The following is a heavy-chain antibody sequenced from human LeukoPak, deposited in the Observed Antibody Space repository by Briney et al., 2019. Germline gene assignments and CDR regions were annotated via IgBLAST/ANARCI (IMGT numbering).Heavy chain of an antibody. Sequence: GGSLRLSCAASGFTFDDYAMHWVRQAPGKGLEWVSLISGDGGSTYYADSVKGRFTISRDNSKNSLYLQMNSLRTEDTALYCCAKELAIVVVVAAPLPDYWGQGTLVTVSS. D-gene: IGHD2-15*01. CDR1: GFTFDDYA. CDR2: ISGDGGST. V-gene: IGHV3-43*02. CDR3: AKELAIVVVVAAPLPDY. J-gene: IGHJ4*02.